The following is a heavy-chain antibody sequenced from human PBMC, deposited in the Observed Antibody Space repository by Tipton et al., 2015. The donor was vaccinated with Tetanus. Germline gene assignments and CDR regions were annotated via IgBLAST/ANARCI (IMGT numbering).Heavy chain of an antibody. Sequence: QSGPEVKKPGASVKVSCKASGYSFTNYGFSWVRQAPGQGLEWMGWISAYSGNTKYPQKLQGRVTMTTDTSTSTAHMELRSLRSDDTAVYYCARARWQSGGPYYFDYWGQGIMVTVSS. D-gene: IGHD1-26*01. V-gene: IGHV1-18*01. J-gene: IGHJ4*02. CDR2: ISAYSGNT. CDR1: GYSFTNYG. CDR3: ARARWQSGGPYYFDY.